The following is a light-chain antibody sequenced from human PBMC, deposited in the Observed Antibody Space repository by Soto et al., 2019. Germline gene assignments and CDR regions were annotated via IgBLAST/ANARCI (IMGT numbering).Light chain of an antibody. V-gene: IGKV1-39*01. J-gene: IGKJ1*01. CDR1: QSISTY. CDR3: QQNYSPPRT. Sequence: DIQMTQSPSSLSASVGDRVTITCRASQSISTYLHWYQEKAGKAPKLLIYAASSLQSGVPSRFSGSGSGTDFTLTISSLQPEDFATYYCQQNYSPPRTFGQGTKVEI. CDR2: AAS.